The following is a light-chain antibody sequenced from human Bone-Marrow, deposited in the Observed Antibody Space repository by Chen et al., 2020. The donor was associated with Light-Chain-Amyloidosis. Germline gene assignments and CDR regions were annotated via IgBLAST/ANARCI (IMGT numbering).Light chain of an antibody. J-gene: IGLJ2*01. V-gene: IGLV3-25*03. CDR1: DLPTKY. CDR3: QSADSSGTYEVI. Sequence: SYELTQPPSVSVSPEQTARITCSGDDLPTKYAYWYQQKPGQAPVLGIHRDTERPSGISERFSGSSSVTTATLTISGVQAEDEADYHCQSADSSGTYEVIFGGGTKLTVL. CDR2: RDT.